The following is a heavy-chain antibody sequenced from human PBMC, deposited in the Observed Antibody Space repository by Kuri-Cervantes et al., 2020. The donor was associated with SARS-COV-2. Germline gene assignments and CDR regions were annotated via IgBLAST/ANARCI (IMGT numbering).Heavy chain of an antibody. CDR2: IYYSGST. CDR3: AGDPETSWYFDL. D-gene: IGHD1-7*01. V-gene: IGHV4-59*12. Sequence: SETLSLTCAVYGGSLSDYYWSWIRQPPGKGLEWIGYIYYSGSTNYNPSLKSRVTISVDTSKNQFSLKLSSVTAADTAVYYCAGDPETSWYFDLWGRGTLVTVSS. J-gene: IGHJ2*01. CDR1: GGSLSDYY.